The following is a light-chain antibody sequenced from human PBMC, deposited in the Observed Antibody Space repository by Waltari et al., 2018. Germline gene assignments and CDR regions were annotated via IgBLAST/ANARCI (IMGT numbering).Light chain of an antibody. V-gene: IGKV3-20*01. Sequence: EIVLTQSPDTLSFSPGERATLSCRASQSVASPYLACYQQKPGQSPRLLIYGASSRATGIPDRFSGSGSGTDFTLAITRLEPEDFAVYYCQQYGGSPNTFGQGTKLEI. J-gene: IGKJ2*01. CDR3: QQYGGSPNT. CDR2: GAS. CDR1: QSVASPY.